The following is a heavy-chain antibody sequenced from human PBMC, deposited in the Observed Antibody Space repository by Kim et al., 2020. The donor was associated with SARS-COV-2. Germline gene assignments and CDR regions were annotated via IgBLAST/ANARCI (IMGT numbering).Heavy chain of an antibody. D-gene: IGHD6-6*01. CDR1: GGSISSYY. V-gene: IGHV4-59*13. CDR3: ARGMYSSSDFDY. Sequence: SETLSLTCTVSGGSISSYYWSWIWLRPGTGLEWNGFIYYSGSTNYNPSLKSRVTISVDTSKNQFSLTLSSVTAADTAVYYCARGMYSSSDFDYWGQGTLVTVSS. J-gene: IGHJ4*02. CDR2: IYYSGST.